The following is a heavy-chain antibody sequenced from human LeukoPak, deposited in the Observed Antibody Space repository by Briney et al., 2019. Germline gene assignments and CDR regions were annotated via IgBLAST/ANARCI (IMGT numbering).Heavy chain of an antibody. D-gene: IGHD3-10*01. J-gene: IGHJ4*02. V-gene: IGHV3-74*01. CDR3: ARFGWVPPTHFDY. Sequence: GGSLRLSCVGSGFTLSRYWMHWVRQAPGKGLVWVSHINTDGSSTNYADSVKGRFTISRDNAKNPLYLQMNSLRAEDTAVYYCARFGWVPPTHFDYWGQGTLVTVSS. CDR2: INTDGSST. CDR1: GFTLSRYW.